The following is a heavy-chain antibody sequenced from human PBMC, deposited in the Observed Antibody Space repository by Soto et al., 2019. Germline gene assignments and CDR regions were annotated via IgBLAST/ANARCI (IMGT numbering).Heavy chain of an antibody. CDR3: ARGPAILNP. V-gene: IGHV6-1*01. CDR1: GDSFSSNNAA. CDR2: TYYRSKWYS. Sequence: PSQTLSLTCAISGDSFSSNNAALNWIRLSPSRGLEWLGRTYYRSKWYSVSAVSVKSRATIKPDTSKNQFSLQLNSVTPEDSGVYYCARGPAILNPWGQGIQVTVSS. J-gene: IGHJ5*02.